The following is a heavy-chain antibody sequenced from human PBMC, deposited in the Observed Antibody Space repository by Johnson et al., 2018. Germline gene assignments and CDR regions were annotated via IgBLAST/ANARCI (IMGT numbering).Heavy chain of an antibody. CDR3: ASLRGDAFDI. J-gene: IGHJ3*02. CDR1: GGSISSDNW. V-gene: IGHV4-4*02. Sequence: QVQLQESGPGLVKPSGTLSLTCAVSGGSISSDNWWSWVRQPPGKGLEWTGEISHSGNTNYNPSLKRRVIISQDNSKNQFSLKLSSVTAADTAIYYWASLRGDAFDIWGQGTMVTVSS. D-gene: IGHD3-10*01. CDR2: ISHSGNT.